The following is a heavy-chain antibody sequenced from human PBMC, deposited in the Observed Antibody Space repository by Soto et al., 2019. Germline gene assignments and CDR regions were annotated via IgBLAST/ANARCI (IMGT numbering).Heavy chain of an antibody. J-gene: IGHJ3*02. CDR1: GGSISSYY. CDR2: IYYSGST. CDR3: ARYNWGAMGTFDI. Sequence: SETLSLTCTVSGGSISSYYWSWIRQPPGKGLEWIGYIYYSGSTNYNPSLKSRVTISVDTSKNQFSLKLSSVTAADTAVYYCARYNWGAMGTFDIWGQGTMVT. V-gene: IGHV4-59*01. D-gene: IGHD1-1*01.